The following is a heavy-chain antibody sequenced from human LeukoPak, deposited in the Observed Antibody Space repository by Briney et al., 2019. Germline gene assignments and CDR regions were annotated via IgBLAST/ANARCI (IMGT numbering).Heavy chain of an antibody. Sequence: GGSLRLSCAASGFTFSSYWMHWVRQAPGKGLVWVSRINSDGSSTSYADSVKGRFTISRDNAKNTLYLQMNSLRAEDTAVYYCARRYCSGGSCYPSYYYYYMDVWGKGTTVTISS. CDR1: GFTFSSYW. V-gene: IGHV3-74*01. J-gene: IGHJ6*03. CDR2: INSDGSST. CDR3: ARRYCSGGSCYPSYYYYYMDV. D-gene: IGHD2-15*01.